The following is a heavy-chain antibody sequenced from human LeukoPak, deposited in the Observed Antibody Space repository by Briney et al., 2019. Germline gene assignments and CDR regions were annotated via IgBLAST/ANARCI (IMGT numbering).Heavy chain of an antibody. CDR1: GFTFNSYA. Sequence: GGSLRLSCAASGFTFNSYAMSWVRQAPGKGLVWVSRINSDGSSTSYADSVKGRFSISRDNAKNSLYLQMNSLRAEDTAVYYCARVDGSDAFDIWGQGTMVTVSS. CDR2: INSDGSST. V-gene: IGHV3-74*01. J-gene: IGHJ3*02. D-gene: IGHD5-24*01. CDR3: ARVDGSDAFDI.